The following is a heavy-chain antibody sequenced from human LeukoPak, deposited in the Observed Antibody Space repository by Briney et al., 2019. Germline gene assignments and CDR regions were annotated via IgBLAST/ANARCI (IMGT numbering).Heavy chain of an antibody. J-gene: IGHJ6*02. D-gene: IGHD1-7*01. V-gene: IGHV3-11*01. Sequence: GGSLRLSCAASGFTFSDYYMSWIRQAPGKGLEWVSFISSGAASIYYADSVKGRFTNSRDNAKNSLYLQMNSLRAEDTAVYYCARHELLNFYYGMDVWGQGTTVTVSS. CDR1: GFTFSDYY. CDR2: ISSGAASI. CDR3: ARHELLNFYYGMDV.